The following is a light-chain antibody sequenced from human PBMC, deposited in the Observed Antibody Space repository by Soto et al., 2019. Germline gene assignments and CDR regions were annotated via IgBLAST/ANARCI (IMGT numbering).Light chain of an antibody. Sequence: SYELTQPLSVSVALGQTARITCGGNNIGSKNVHWYQQKPRQAPVLVIYMDSNRPSGIPERFSGSNSGNTATLTISRAQAGDEADYYCQVWDSSTARVFGGGTKLTVL. CDR1: NIGSKN. CDR2: MDS. V-gene: IGLV3-9*01. J-gene: IGLJ3*02. CDR3: QVWDSSTARV.